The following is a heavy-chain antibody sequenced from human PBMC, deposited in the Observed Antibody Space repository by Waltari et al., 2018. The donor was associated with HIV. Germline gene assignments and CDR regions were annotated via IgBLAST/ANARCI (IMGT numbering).Heavy chain of an antibody. CDR3: ARHEGVVVVTAMDYGMDV. Sequence: QVQLQESGPGLVKPSETLSLTCTVSGGSISSYYWSWIRRPPGTGLEWIGYIYYSGSTNYNPSLKSLVTISVDTSKNQFSLKLSSVTAADTAVYYCARHEGVVVVTAMDYGMDVWGQGTTVTVSS. CDR2: IYYSGST. V-gene: IGHV4-59*08. J-gene: IGHJ6*02. CDR1: GGSISSYY. D-gene: IGHD2-21*02.